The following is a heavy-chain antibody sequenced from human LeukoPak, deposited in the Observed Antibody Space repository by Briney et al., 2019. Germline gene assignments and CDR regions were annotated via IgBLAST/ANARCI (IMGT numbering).Heavy chain of an antibody. CDR3: ARGPSSGWDGLIDY. D-gene: IGHD6-19*01. CDR2: IYYSGST. J-gene: IGHJ4*02. Sequence: SETLSLTCTVSGGSISSSSYYWGWIRQPPGKGLEWIGSIYYSGSTNYNPSLKSRVTISVDTSKNQFSLKLSSVTAADTAVYYCARGPSSGWDGLIDYWGQGTLVTVSS. V-gene: IGHV4-39*07. CDR1: GGSISSSSYY.